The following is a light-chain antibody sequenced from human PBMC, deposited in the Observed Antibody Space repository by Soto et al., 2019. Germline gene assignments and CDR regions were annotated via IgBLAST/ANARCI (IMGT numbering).Light chain of an antibody. J-gene: IGLJ3*02. CDR1: SSNIGSNR. CDR2: SNN. V-gene: IGLV1-44*01. CDR3: ASWDDSVNGPV. Sequence: QSVLTQPPSASGTPGQRVTISCSGSSSNIGSNRLNWYQQLPGTAPKLLIYSNNQRPSGVPDRFSGSKSGTSASLAISGLQSEDEADYYCASWDDSVNGPVFGGGTKLTVL.